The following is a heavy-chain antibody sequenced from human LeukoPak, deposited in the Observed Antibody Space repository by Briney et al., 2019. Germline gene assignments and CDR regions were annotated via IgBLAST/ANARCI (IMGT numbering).Heavy chain of an antibody. CDR2: IYYTGST. D-gene: IGHD3-10*01. V-gene: IGHV4-61*01. CDR1: GGSVSSGTYY. J-gene: IGHJ4*02. Sequence: PSETLSLTCTVSGGSVSSGTYYWSWIRQPPGKGLEWIGYIYYTGSTNYNPSLKRRLTISVDTSKNQFSLKLSSVTAADTAVYYCARRGGSGRSFDYWGQGTLVTVSS. CDR3: ARRGGSGRSFDY.